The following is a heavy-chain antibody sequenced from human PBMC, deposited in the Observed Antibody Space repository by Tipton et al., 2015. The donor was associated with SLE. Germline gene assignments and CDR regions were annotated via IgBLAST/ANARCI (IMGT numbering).Heavy chain of an antibody. CDR2: IYTSGST. Sequence: TLSLTCTVSGGSISSGSYYWSWIRQPAGKGLEWIGRIYTSGSTNYNPSLKSRVTISVDTSKNQFSLKLSSVTAADTAVYYCARGMGYFDYWGQGTLVTVSS. J-gene: IGHJ4*02. D-gene: IGHD3-10*01. V-gene: IGHV4-61*02. CDR3: ARGMGYFDY. CDR1: GGSISSGSYY.